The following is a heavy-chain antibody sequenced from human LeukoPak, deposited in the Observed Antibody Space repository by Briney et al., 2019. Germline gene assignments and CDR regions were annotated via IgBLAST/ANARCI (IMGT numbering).Heavy chain of an antibody. CDR1: GFTFSSYG. CDR2: IWYDGSNK. Sequence: GSLRLSCAASGFTFSSYGMHWVRQAPGKGLEWVAVIWYDGSNKYYADSVKGRFTISRDNSKNTLYLQMNSLRAEDTAIYYCARGGPARDLDYWGQGALLTVSS. V-gene: IGHV3-33*01. J-gene: IGHJ4*02. CDR3: ARGGPARDLDY.